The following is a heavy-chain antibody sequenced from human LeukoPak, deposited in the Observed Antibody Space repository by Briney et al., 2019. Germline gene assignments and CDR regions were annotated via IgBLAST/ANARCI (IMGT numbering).Heavy chain of an antibody. CDR2: MNPNSGNT. CDR1: GYTFTRYD. J-gene: IGHJ4*02. V-gene: IGHV1-8*03. Sequence: ASVKVSCKASGYTFTRYDINWVRQATGQGLEWMGWMNPNSGNTGYAQKFQGRVTITRNTSISTAYMELSSLRSEDTAVYYCSRGTYSSSWVLDYWGQGTLVTVSS. D-gene: IGHD6-13*01. CDR3: SRGTYSSSWVLDY.